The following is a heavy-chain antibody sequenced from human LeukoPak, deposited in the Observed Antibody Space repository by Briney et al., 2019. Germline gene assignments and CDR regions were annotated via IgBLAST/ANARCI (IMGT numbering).Heavy chain of an antibody. CDR1: GYTFTSYY. CDR3: ARANGWYEVPAYYFDY. D-gene: IGHD6-19*01. Sequence: ASVKVSCKASGYTFTSYYMHWVRQAPGQGLEWMGIINPSGGSTSYAQKFQGRVTMTRDTSTSTVYMELSSLRSEDTAVYYCARANGWYEVPAYYFDYWGQGTLVTVSS. V-gene: IGHV1-46*01. J-gene: IGHJ4*02. CDR2: INPSGGST.